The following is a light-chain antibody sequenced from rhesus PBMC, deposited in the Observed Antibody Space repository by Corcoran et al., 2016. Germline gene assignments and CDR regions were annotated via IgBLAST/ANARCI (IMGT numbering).Light chain of an antibody. J-gene: IGKJ1*01. V-gene: IGKV1-22*01. CDR3: QQYSSSPRT. CDR2: KAS. CDR1: QSISSW. Sequence: DIQMTQSPSSLSASVGDTVTITCRASQSISSWLAWYQQNPGKAPKLLIYKASSLQSGVPSRVGGSGAGTDFTRTISSLQAEDFATYYRQQYSSSPRTFGQGTKVEIK.